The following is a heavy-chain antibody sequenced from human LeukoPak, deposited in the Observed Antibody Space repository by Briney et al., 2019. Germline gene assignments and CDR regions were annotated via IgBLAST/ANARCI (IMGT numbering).Heavy chain of an antibody. CDR3: ARAGPYYDSSGYYYYYGMDV. D-gene: IGHD3-22*01. CDR1: GGSFSGYY. V-gene: IGHV4-34*01. CDR2: INHSGST. Sequence: SETLSLTCAVYGGSFSGYYWSWIRQPPGKGLEWIGEINHSGSTNYNPSLKSRVTISVDTSKNQFSLKLSSVTAADTAVYYCARAGPYYDSSGYYYYYGMDVWGQGTTVTVSS. J-gene: IGHJ6*02.